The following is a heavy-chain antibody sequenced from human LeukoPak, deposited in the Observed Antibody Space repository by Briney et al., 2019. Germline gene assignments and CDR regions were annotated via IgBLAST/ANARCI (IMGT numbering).Heavy chain of an antibody. CDR2: IISIFGTA. J-gene: IGHJ4*02. CDR3: ARGLEEPSRRVYAIGNFG. D-gene: IGHD2-8*01. CDR1: GGTFSSYA. V-gene: IGHV1-69*01. Sequence: ASVKVSCKASGGTFSSYAISWVRQAPGQGLEWMGGIISIFGTANYAQKFQGGVTITADESTSTAYMELSSLRSEDTAVYYCARGLEEPSRRVYAIGNFGWGQGTLVTVSS.